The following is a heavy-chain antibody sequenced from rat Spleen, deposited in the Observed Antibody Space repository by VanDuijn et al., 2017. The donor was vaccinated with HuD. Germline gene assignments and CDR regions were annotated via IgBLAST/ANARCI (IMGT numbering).Heavy chain of an antibody. CDR2: MKYNGDT. D-gene: IGHD4-1*01. J-gene: IGHJ2*01. Sequence: QVQLKESGPGLVQPSQTLSLTCTVSGFSLTSYSVHWVRQPPGEGLEWMGRMKYNGDTSYSSALKSRRSISRDTSKNQVFLQMNSLQTDDTGTYYCARDYPYKTGLDFWGQGIMVTVSS. CDR3: ARDYPYKTGLDF. V-gene: IGHV2-63*01. CDR1: GFSLTSYS.